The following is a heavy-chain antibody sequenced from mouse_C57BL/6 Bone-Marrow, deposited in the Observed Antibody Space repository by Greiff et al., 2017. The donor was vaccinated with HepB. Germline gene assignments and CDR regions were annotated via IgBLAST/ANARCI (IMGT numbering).Heavy chain of an antibody. CDR2: IDPENGDT. CDR3: TAHTTAYYYDY. V-gene: IGHV14-4*01. Sequence: EVQLQQSGAELVRPGASVKLSCTASGFNIKDDYMNWVKQRPEQGLEWIGWIDPENGDTEYASKFQGTATITADTSTNTAYLQLSSLTSEDTAVSYLTAHTTAYYYDYWGEGTTLTVAA. D-gene: IGHD1-2*01. CDR1: GFNIKDDY. J-gene: IGHJ2*01.